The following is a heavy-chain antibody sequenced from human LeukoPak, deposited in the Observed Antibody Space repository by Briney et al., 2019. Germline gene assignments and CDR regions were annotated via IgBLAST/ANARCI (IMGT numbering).Heavy chain of an antibody. V-gene: IGHV4-31*03. J-gene: IGHJ5*02. Sequence: SETLSLTCTVSGGSISSGGYYWSWIRQHPGKGLEWIGYIYYSGSTYYNPSLKSRVTISVDTSKNQFSLKLSSVTAADTAVYYCARDYGDGYTLRWFDPWGKGTLVTVSS. CDR3: ARDYGDGYTLRWFDP. CDR2: IYYSGST. CDR1: GGSISSGGYY. D-gene: IGHD5-24*01.